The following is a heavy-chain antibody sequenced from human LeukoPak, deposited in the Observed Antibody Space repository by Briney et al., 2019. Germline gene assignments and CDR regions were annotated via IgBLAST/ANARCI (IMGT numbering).Heavy chain of an antibody. CDR1: GSISSYY. V-gene: IGHV4-59*01. J-gene: IGHJ4*02. CDR2: IFYSGST. CDR3: ARWGGELLFDY. Sequence: SETLSLTCTVSGSISSYYWSWIRQPPGKGLEWIGHIFYSGSTNYNPSLKSRVTISVDTSKNQFSLKLNSVTAADTAVYYCARWGGELLFDYRGQGTLVTVSS. D-gene: IGHD1-7*01.